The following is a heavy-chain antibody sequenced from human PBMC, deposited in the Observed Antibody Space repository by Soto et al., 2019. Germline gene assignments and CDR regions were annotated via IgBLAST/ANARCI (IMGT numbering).Heavy chain of an antibody. J-gene: IGHJ5*02. D-gene: IGHD6-19*01. V-gene: IGHV1-69*12. CDR3: AGDTQQCLVAGWFDP. CDR2: IIPIFGTA. CDR1: GGTFRSYA. Sequence: QVQLVQSGAEVKKPGSSVKVSCKASGGTFRSYAISWVRQAPGQGLEWMGGIIPIFGTANHAQKFQGSVTITADESPSTAYMELSSLRSEDTAVYYCAGDTQQCLVAGWFDPWGQGTLVTVSS.